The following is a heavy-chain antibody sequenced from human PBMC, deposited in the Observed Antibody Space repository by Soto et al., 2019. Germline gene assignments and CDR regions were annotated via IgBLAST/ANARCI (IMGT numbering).Heavy chain of an antibody. Sequence: GESLKISCKGSGYSFTSYWIIWVRQMPGKGLEWMGRIDPSDSYTNYSPSFQGHVTISADKSISTAYLQWSSLKASDTAMYYCATQTIVGAPTDYWGQGTLVTVSS. CDR3: ATQTIVGAPTDY. CDR2: IDPSDSYT. V-gene: IGHV5-10-1*01. D-gene: IGHD1-26*01. J-gene: IGHJ4*02. CDR1: GYSFTSYW.